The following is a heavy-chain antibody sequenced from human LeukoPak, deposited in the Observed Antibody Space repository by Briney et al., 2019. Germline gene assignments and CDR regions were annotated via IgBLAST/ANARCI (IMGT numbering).Heavy chain of an antibody. J-gene: IGHJ4*02. CDR1: GYTFTDYY. Sequence: ASVTVSCKASGYTFTDYYMHWVRQAPGQGLEWMGWINPNSGGKNYAQKFQGRVTLTRDTSISTAYMELNSLRSDDTAVYYCAPRRNYGSGSFDYWGQGTLVTVSS. CDR3: APRRNYGSGSFDY. V-gene: IGHV1-2*02. D-gene: IGHD3-10*01. CDR2: INPNSGGK.